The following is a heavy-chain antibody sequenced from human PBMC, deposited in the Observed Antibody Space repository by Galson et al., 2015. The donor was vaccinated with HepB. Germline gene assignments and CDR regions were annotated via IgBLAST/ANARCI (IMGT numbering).Heavy chain of an antibody. V-gene: IGHV3-74*01. CDR1: GFSFSSYW. J-gene: IGHJ4*02. CDR3: VRDSRIAVARTVH. D-gene: IGHD6-19*01. Sequence: SLRLSCAVSGFSFSSYWMNWARQVPGKGLVWVSRINHDGRSISYADSVKGRFTISRDNAKNTLYLQMKSLRVDDTAVYFCVRDSRIAVARTVHWGQGTLCTGAS. CDR2: INHDGRSI.